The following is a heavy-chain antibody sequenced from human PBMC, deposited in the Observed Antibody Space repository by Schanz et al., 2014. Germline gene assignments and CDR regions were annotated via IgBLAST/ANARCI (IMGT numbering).Heavy chain of an antibody. D-gene: IGHD2-2*01. J-gene: IGHJ3*02. CDR3: ASAGYLLPAASPDVSDM. Sequence: QVQLVESGGGLVKPGGSLRLSCAASGFTFSYYYMSWIRQAPGKGLEWVAYISRSGDTLYYADSVKGRFTISRDNARNSLHLQMNSLRAEDTAVYYCASAGYLLPAASPDVSDMWGQGTMVTVSS. CDR1: GFTFSYYY. CDR2: ISRSGDTL. V-gene: IGHV3-11*01.